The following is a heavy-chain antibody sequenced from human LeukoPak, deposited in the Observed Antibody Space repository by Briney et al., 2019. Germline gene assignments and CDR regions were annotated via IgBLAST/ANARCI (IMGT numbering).Heavy chain of an antibody. J-gene: IGHJ4*02. D-gene: IGHD3-3*01. CDR3: ARDPFPNDFWSGYPDY. V-gene: IGHV3-30*16. CDR2: LSYDGSNK. Sequence: GALRPFCATSGFTFKSFFYHLGQPAPGQGLGWVAGLSYDGSNKYYADSVKGRFTISRDNSKNTLFLQMNSLRAEDTAVYYCARDPFPNDFWSGYPDYWGQGTLVTVSS. CDR1: GFTFKSFF.